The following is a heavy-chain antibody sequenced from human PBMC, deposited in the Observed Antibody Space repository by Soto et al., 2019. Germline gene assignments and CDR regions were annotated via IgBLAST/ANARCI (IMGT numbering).Heavy chain of an antibody. Sequence: SETLSLTCTVSGGSISSGGYYWSWIRQHPGKGLEWIGYIYYSGSTYYNPSLKSRVTISVDTSKNQFSLKLSSVTAADTAVYYCARDNGRNSLIYYYYMDVWGKGTTVTVSS. CDR1: GGSISSGGYY. CDR2: IYYSGST. D-gene: IGHD2-8*01. CDR3: ARDNGRNSLIYYYYMDV. J-gene: IGHJ6*03. V-gene: IGHV4-31*03.